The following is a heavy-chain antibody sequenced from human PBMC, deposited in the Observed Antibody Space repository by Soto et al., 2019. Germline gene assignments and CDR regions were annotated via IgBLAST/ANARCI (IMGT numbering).Heavy chain of an antibody. CDR1: GFTFSNHW. J-gene: IGHJ4*02. CDR3: AKDMWELTTYFDY. CDR2: INTDGSFR. Sequence: GGSLRLSCTASGFTFSNHWMHWVRQGPGQGLVWVSRINTDGSFRDYADSVKGRFTISRDNSKNTLYLQMNSLRAEDTAVYYCAKDMWELTTYFDYWGQGTLVTVSS. V-gene: IGHV3-74*01. D-gene: IGHD1-26*01.